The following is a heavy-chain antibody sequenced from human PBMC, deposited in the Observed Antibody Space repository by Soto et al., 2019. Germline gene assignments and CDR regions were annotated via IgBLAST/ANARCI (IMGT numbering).Heavy chain of an antibody. CDR2: IIPILGIA. CDR1: GGTFSSYT. D-gene: IGHD3-10*01. Sequence: ASVKVSCKASGGTFSSYTISWVRQAPGQGLEWMGRIIPILGIANYAQKFQGRVTITADKSTSTAYMELSSLRSEDTAVYSCARERRYYNNITCFYFDNWGQGTLVTVSS. J-gene: IGHJ4*02. CDR3: ARERRYYNNITCFYFDN. V-gene: IGHV1-69*04.